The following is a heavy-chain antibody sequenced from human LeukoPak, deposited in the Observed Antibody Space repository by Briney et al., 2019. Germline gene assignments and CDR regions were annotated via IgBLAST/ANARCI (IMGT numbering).Heavy chain of an antibody. D-gene: IGHD3-22*01. CDR2: INSDGSST. V-gene: IGHV3-74*01. CDR3: ARGRDSSGYSAFDI. Sequence: GGSLRLSCAASGFTFSSYWMHWVRHAPGKGLVWVSRINSDGSSTSYADSVKGRFTISRDNAKNTLYLQMNSLRAEDTAVYYCARGRDSSGYSAFDIWGQGTMVTVSS. CDR1: GFTFSSYW. J-gene: IGHJ3*02.